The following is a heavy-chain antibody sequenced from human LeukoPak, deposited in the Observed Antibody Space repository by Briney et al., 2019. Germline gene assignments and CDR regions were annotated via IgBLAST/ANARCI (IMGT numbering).Heavy chain of an antibody. Sequence: EASVKVSCKASGYTFNNYYMYWVRQAPGQELEWMGMINPSGGGTSYAQKFQGRVTMTRDTSTRTVYMEVSSLKPEDTAVYYCARQGAYSSAIGMGYWGQGTLVTVSS. V-gene: IGHV1-46*02. J-gene: IGHJ4*02. CDR1: GYTFNNYY. CDR3: ARQGAYSSAIGMGY. CDR2: INPSGGGT. D-gene: IGHD6-19*01.